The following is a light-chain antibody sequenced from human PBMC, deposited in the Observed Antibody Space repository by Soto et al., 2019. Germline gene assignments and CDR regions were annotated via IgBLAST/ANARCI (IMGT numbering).Light chain of an antibody. J-gene: IGKJ5*01. CDR3: QQRKRYPVT. Sequence: DIQLTQSPSFLSASVGDRVTITCRASQEINTYLACYQQKPGKAPKLLIFAASNLQNGVPSSFSGSGPGTELPVTISSLQPEDVGTYDCQQRKRYPVTYGQGTRVEIK. V-gene: IGKV1-9*01. CDR2: AAS. CDR1: QEINTY.